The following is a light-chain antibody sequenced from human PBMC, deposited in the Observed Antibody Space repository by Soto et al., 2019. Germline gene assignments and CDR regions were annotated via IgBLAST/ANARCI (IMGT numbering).Light chain of an antibody. J-gene: IGLJ1*01. Sequence: SYELTQPPSVSVSPGQTATITCSGDKLGDKYACWYQQKTGRSPVLVIYQDDKRPSGIPDRFSGSNSGNTATLTISGTQAIDGADYYCQAWDSSTYVLGTGTKVTVL. V-gene: IGLV3-1*01. CDR3: QAWDSSTYV. CDR1: KLGDKY. CDR2: QDD.